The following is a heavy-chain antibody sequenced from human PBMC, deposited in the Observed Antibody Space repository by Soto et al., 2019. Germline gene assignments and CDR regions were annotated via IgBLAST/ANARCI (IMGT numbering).Heavy chain of an antibody. CDR3: ARRVWYGQYYYYMDV. V-gene: IGHV4-59*08. CDR2: IYYSGST. Sequence: SETLSLTCTVSGGSISSYYWSWIRQPPGKGLEWIGYIYYSGSTNYNPSHKSRITISVDTSKNQFYLKLNSVTAADTAVYYCARRVWYGQYYYYMDVWGKGTTVTVSS. J-gene: IGHJ6*03. D-gene: IGHD2-15*01. CDR1: GGSISSYY.